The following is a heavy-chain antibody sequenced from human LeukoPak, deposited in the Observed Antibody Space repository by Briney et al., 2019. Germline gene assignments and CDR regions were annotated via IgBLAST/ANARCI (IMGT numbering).Heavy chain of an antibody. V-gene: IGHV1-69*13. CDR2: IIPIFGTA. J-gene: IGHJ4*02. Sequence: SVKVSCKASGGTFSDYALNWVRQAPGQGLEWMGGIIPIFGTANYAQKFQGRVTITADESTRTAYMDLSSLRSEDTAVYYCAKSGHVELKEYFDYWGQGTLVTVSS. D-gene: IGHD1-7*01. CDR1: GGTFSDYA. CDR3: AKSGHVELKEYFDY.